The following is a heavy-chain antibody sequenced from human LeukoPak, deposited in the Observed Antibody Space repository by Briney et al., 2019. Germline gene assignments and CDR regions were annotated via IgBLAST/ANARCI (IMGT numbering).Heavy chain of an antibody. D-gene: IGHD6-13*01. V-gene: IGHV4-34*01. CDR2: INHSGST. J-gene: IGHJ4*02. CDR3: ARGMYSSSWYSFDY. CDR1: GGSFSGYY. Sequence: SETLSLTCAVYGGSFSGYYWSWIRQPPGKGLGWIGEINHSGSTNYNSSLKSRVTISVDTSKNQFSLKLSSVTAADTAVYYCARGMYSSSWYSFDYWGQGTLVTVSS.